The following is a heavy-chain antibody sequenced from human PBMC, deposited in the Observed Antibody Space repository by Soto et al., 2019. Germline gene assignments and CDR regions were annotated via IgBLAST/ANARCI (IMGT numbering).Heavy chain of an antibody. D-gene: IGHD2-15*01. CDR2: ISWNSGSI. V-gene: IGHV3-9*01. CDR1: GFTFNDNA. Sequence: PGGSLRLSCAASGFTFNDNAMHWVRQAPGKGLEWVSGISWNSGSIGYADSVKGRFTISRDNAKNSLYLLMNSLRAEDTALYYCAKAYGFSGTCCENAFDIWGQGIMATVSS. J-gene: IGHJ3*02. CDR3: AKAYGFSGTCCENAFDI.